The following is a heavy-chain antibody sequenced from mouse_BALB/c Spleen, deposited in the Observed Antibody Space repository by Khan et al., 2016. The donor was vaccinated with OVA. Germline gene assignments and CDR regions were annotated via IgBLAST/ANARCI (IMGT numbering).Heavy chain of an antibody. CDR1: GYSITSDYA. Sequence: EVQLQESGPGLVKPSQSLSLTCTVTGYSITSDYAWNWIRQFPGNKLEWMGYISPSGSASYNPSFKSRTSITRATSKNQSFLQLKSVTTEDTATYYCARSLYCSYGYALDYWGRGTSVTVSS. D-gene: IGHD2-12*01. CDR2: ISPSGSA. CDR3: ARSLYCSYGYALDY. J-gene: IGHJ4*01. V-gene: IGHV3-2*02.